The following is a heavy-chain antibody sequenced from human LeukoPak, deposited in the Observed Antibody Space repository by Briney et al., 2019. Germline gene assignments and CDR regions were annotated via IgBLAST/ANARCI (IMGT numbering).Heavy chain of an antibody. CDR3: ARTRRDYGDYDDC. D-gene: IGHD4-17*01. CDR2: IKQDGSEK. Sequence: GGSLRLSCAASGFTSRSYWMSWVRQAPGKGLEWVANIKQDGSEKYYVDSVKGRFTISRDNAKNSLYLQMNSLRAEDTAVYYCARTRRDYGDYDDCWGQGTLVTVSS. J-gene: IGHJ4*02. V-gene: IGHV3-7*02. CDR1: GFTSRSYW.